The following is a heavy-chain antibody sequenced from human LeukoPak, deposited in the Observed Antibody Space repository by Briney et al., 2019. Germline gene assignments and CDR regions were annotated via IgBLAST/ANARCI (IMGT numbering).Heavy chain of an antibody. Sequence: GGSLRLSCAASGFTFTTYWMHWVRQAPGKGLEWVSAISGNGDITYYTDSVKGRFTISRGNSKNTLYLQMNSLRAEDTAVYYCAKVTGGDMITYGGLDYWGQGTLVTVSS. J-gene: IGHJ4*02. D-gene: IGHD3-16*01. V-gene: IGHV3-23*01. CDR1: GFTFTTYW. CDR3: AKVTGGDMITYGGLDY. CDR2: ISGNGDIT.